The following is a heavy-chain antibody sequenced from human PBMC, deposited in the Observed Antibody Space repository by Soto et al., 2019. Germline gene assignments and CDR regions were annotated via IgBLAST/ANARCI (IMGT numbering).Heavy chain of an antibody. CDR2: IHYSGKT. CDR3: ARQDACSSSSCSFYGMDV. CDR1: GGSISSSSYY. Sequence: QLQLQESGPGLVKPSETLSLTCTVSGGSISSSSYYWAWIRQPPGKGLEWIGNIHYSGKTYYNPSLKSRVSISVDTSKKQFSLRLSSVTAADTAVYYCARQDACSSSSCSFYGMDVWGQGTTVTVSS. J-gene: IGHJ6*02. D-gene: IGHD2-2*01. V-gene: IGHV4-39*01.